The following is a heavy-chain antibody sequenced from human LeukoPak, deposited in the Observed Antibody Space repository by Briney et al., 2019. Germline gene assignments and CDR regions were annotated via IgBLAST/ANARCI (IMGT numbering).Heavy chain of an antibody. CDR3: SRGGNFAF. CDR1: GYSISSGYY. Sequence: SETLSLTCAVSGYSISSGYYWGLIRQPPGKGLEWIGSINHSGSTYYNPSLKSRVTISIDTSKNQFSLNLSSVTAADTAVYYCSRGGNFAFWGQGTLVTVSS. CDR2: INHSGST. V-gene: IGHV4-38-2*01. J-gene: IGHJ4*02.